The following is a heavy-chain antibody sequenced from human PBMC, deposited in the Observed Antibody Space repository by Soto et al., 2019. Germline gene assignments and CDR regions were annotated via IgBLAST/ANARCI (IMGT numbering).Heavy chain of an antibody. CDR3: ARHGYDSSGYLFDY. CDR2: IYYSGST. CDR1: GGSISSSSYY. V-gene: IGHV4-39*01. J-gene: IGHJ4*02. D-gene: IGHD3-22*01. Sequence: QLQLQESGPGLVKPSETLSLTCTVSGGSISSSSYYWGWIRQPPGKGLEWIGSIYYSGSTYYNPSLKSRVTISVDTSKNQFSLKLSSVTAADTAVYYCARHGYDSSGYLFDYWGQGTLVTVSS.